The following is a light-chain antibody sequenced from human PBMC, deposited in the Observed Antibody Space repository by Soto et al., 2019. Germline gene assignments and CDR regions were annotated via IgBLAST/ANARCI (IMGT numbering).Light chain of an antibody. CDR1: QGLVSW. V-gene: IGKV1-12*01. Sequence: DIQVTQSPSSVSASVGDRVTITCRASQGLVSWLAWYQQKPGKAPKLLIYAASSFQSGVASRFSGSGSGTDFTVTISSLQPEHFATYYWQQTSSFPLSFGGGTIVELK. CDR2: AAS. CDR3: QQTSSFPLS. J-gene: IGKJ4*01.